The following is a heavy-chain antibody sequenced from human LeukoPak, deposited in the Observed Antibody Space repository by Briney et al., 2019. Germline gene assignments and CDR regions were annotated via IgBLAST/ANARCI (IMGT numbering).Heavy chain of an antibody. Sequence: PSETLSLTCTVSGGSVSSNYWSWLRQPPGRGLEWIGYILYSGSTNYHPSLKSRVNISADTSKNQVSLKMSSVTAAYTAIYYCARARGDYGWIDYWGQGTLVTVSS. CDR2: ILYSGST. J-gene: IGHJ4*02. CDR3: ARARGDYGWIDY. V-gene: IGHV4-59*02. D-gene: IGHD4-17*01. CDR1: GGSVSSNY.